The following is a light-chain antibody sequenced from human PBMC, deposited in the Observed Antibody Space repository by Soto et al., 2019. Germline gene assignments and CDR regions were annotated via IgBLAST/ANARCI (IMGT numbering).Light chain of an antibody. CDR2: EVR. CDR3: CSRASMITYV. CDR1: SSDIGGYNY. V-gene: IGLV2-14*01. Sequence: QSALSQPASVSGSPGQSITISCTGTSSDIGGYNYVSWYQQHPGEAPKLIIYEVRNRPSGVSNRFSGSKSGNTASLTISGLQADDEADYYCCSRASMITYVFGSGTKLTV. J-gene: IGLJ1*01.